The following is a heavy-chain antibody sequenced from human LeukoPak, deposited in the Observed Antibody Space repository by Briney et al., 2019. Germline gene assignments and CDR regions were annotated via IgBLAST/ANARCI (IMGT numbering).Heavy chain of an antibody. Sequence: AASVKVSCKASGYTFTGYYMHWVRQAPGQGLEWMGWINPNSGGTNYAQKFQGRVTMTRDTSISTAYMELSRLRSDDTAVYYCARAGWCSSTSCGSLYDYWGQGTLVTVSS. J-gene: IGHJ4*02. CDR2: INPNSGGT. D-gene: IGHD2-2*01. CDR3: ARAGWCSSTSCGSLYDY. V-gene: IGHV1-2*02. CDR1: GYTFTGYY.